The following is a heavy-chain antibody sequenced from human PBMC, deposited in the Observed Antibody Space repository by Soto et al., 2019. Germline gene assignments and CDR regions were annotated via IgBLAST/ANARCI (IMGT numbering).Heavy chain of an antibody. CDR1: GFTLSTYD. V-gene: IGHV5-51*01. Sequence: TGGSLRLSCAASGFTLSTYDMHWVRQMPGKGLEWMGIIYPGDSDTRYSPSFQGQVTISADKSISTAYLQWSSLKASDTAMYYCARYGSSTSVYYYYYYMDVWGKGTTVTVSS. J-gene: IGHJ6*03. D-gene: IGHD2-2*01. CDR3: ARYGSSTSVYYYYYYMDV. CDR2: IYPGDSDT.